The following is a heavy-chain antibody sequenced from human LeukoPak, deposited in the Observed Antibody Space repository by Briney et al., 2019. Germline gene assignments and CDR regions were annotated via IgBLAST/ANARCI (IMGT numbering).Heavy chain of an antibody. V-gene: IGHV3-7*01. D-gene: IGHD3-22*01. CDR2: IKQDGSEK. CDR1: GFTFSSFW. CDR3: AGGTGWLTDY. J-gene: IGHJ4*02. Sequence: GGSLRLSCAASGFTFSSFWMNWVRQAPGKGPEWVANIKQDGSEKLYVDSLKGRFTISRDDARNSLYLQMNSLRAEDTAVYYCAGGTGWLTDYWGQGTLVTVSS.